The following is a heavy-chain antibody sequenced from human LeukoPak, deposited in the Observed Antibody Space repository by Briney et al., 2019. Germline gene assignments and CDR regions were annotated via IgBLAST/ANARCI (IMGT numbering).Heavy chain of an antibody. CDR1: GFTFSSYS. D-gene: IGHD5/OR15-5a*01. CDR3: ARDPPLVSGPVHYYYYMNV. CDR2: ISTSSYYI. J-gene: IGHJ6*03. V-gene: IGHV3-21*01. Sequence: GGSLRLSCAASGFTFSSYSMNWVRQAPGKGLEWVSSISTSSYYIYYTDSVRGRFIISRDNAKNSLYLQMNSLRAEDTAVYYCARDPPLVSGPVHYYYYMNVWGKGTTVTVSS.